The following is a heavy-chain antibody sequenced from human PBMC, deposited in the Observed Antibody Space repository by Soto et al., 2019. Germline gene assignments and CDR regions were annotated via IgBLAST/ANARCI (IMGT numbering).Heavy chain of an antibody. CDR3: ARNILTDYLYYYAMDA. V-gene: IGHV3-30-3*01. Sequence: GGSLRLSCAASGFTFSSYAMHWVRQAPGKGLEWVAVISYDGSNRYYADSVKGRLTISRDNSKNTLFLQMNSLRAEDTAVYYCARNILTDYLYYYAMDAWGQGTTVTVSS. CDR1: GFTFSSYA. J-gene: IGHJ6*02. D-gene: IGHD3-9*01. CDR2: ISYDGSNR.